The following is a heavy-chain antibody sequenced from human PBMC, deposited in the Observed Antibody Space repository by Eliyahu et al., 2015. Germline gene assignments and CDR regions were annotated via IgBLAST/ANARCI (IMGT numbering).Heavy chain of an antibody. CDR1: GVAIRSSSXY. CDR2: LFYGGRS. V-gene: IGHV4-39*01. D-gene: IGHD6-19*01. Sequence: QLQLQESGPGLVKPSETLSLTCSVSGVAIRSSSXYWGWIRQPPGKGLEWIGSLFYGGRSFYSPSLKNRVTMSVDTSKKQVSLELTSVYFCARGVSGWQSFEIWGQGIPVTVSS. J-gene: IGHJ3*02. CDR3: QSFEI.